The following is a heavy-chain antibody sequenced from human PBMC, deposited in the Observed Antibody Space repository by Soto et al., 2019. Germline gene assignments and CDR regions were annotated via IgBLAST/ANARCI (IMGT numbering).Heavy chain of an antibody. CDR2: ISGSGGST. CDR1: GFTFSSYA. J-gene: IGHJ6*02. V-gene: IGHV3-23*01. CDR3: AKRARPYGSGSYSLMDV. D-gene: IGHD3-10*01. Sequence: GGSLRLSCAASGFTFSSYAMSWVRQAPGKGLEWVSAISGSGGSTYYADSVKGRFTISRDNSKNTLYLQMNSLRAEDTAVYYCAKRARPYGSGSYSLMDVWGQGTTVTVSS.